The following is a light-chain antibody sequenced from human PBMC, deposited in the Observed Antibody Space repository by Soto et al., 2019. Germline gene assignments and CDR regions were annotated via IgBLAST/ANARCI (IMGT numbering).Light chain of an antibody. CDR1: QSVNSY. CDR3: QQRSKWPVT. Sequence: EIVLTQSPATLSLSPGERATLSCRASQSVNSYLAWYQQKPGQAPRLLIYDATSRATGIPVRFSGSGSGTDFTLTISSLEPEDFAVYYCQQRSKWPVTFGGGTKVEIK. CDR2: DAT. J-gene: IGKJ4*01. V-gene: IGKV3-11*01.